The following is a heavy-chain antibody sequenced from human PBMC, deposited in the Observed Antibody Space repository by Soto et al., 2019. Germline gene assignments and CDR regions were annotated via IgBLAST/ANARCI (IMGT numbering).Heavy chain of an antibody. V-gene: IGHV1-18*04. Sequence: ASVKVSCKASGYTFTSYGISWVRQAPGQGLEWMGWISAYNGNTNYAQKLQGRVTMTTDTSTSTAYMELRSLRSDDTAAYYCARGTIAARPDFPPGMDVWGQGTTVTVSS. CDR2: ISAYNGNT. CDR3: ARGTIAARPDFPPGMDV. J-gene: IGHJ6*02. D-gene: IGHD6-6*01. CDR1: GYTFTSYG.